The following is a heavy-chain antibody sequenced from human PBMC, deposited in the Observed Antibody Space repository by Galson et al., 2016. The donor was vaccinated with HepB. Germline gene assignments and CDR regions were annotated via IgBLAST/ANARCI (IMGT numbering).Heavy chain of an antibody. Sequence: SLRLSCAASGSDSGITFSSYRMHWVRHVPGKGLLWVSHINSDGSTIAYADSVKGRFTISRDNAKNSLYLQMNSLRVEDTGRYYGGSGLRFFGGMDVWGQGTTVTVSS. J-gene: IGHJ6*02. V-gene: IGHV3-74*03. CDR1: GSDSGITFSSYR. CDR2: INSDGSTI. D-gene: IGHD3-3*01. CDR3: GSGLRFFGGMDV.